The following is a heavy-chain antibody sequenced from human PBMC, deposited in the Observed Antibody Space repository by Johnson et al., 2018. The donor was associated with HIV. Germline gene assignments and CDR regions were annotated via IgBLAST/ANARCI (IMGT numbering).Heavy chain of an antibody. J-gene: IGHJ3*02. CDR3: AKDQSPLMTWWDAFDI. V-gene: IGHV3-33*06. CDR2: IWYDGSNK. Sequence: QVQLVESGGGVVQPGRSLRLSCAASGFTFSSYAMHWVRQAPGKGLEWVAVIWYDGSNKYYADSVKGRFTISRDNSKNTLYLQMNSLRAEDTAVYYCAKDQSPLMTWWDAFDIWGQGTMVTVSS. CDR1: GFTFSSYA. D-gene: IGHD2-8*02.